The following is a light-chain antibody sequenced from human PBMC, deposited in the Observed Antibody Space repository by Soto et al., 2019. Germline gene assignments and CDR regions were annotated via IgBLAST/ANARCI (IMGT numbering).Light chain of an antibody. CDR1: SSDVGGYND. V-gene: IGLV2-14*01. Sequence: QSALTQPASVSGSPGQSIAISCTGTSSDVGGYNDVSWYQQHPGKAPKLMIYDVSVRPSGVSDRFSGSKSDNTASLTITGLQAEDEAHYYCSSYPASSTVVLGGGTKGTV. CDR3: SSYPASSTVV. CDR2: DVS. J-gene: IGLJ2*01.